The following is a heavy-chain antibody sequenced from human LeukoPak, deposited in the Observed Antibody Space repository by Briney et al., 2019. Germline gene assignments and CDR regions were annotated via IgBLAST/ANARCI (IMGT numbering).Heavy chain of an antibody. J-gene: IGHJ4*02. Sequence: PGGSLRLSCAASGFTFSSYSMNWVRQAPGKGLEWVSSISTSSNYIYYADSLKGRFTISRDNAKNSLYLQMNSLRAEDTAVYYCARDCSGGSCYSGSFDYWGQGPRSPSPQ. D-gene: IGHD2-15*01. CDR3: ARDCSGGSCYSGSFDY. CDR1: GFTFSSYS. CDR2: ISTSSNYI. V-gene: IGHV3-21*01.